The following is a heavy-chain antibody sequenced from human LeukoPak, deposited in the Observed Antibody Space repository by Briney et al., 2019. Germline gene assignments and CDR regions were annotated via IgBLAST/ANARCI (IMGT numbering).Heavy chain of an antibody. Sequence: GGSLRLSCAASGFTFSSYEMNWVRQAPGKGLEWVSYISSSGSTIYYADSVKGRFTVSRDNAKNSLYLQMNSLRAEDTAVYFCARVKTAMTTLDYWGQGTQVTVSS. V-gene: IGHV3-48*03. CDR3: ARVKTAMTTLDY. CDR2: ISSSGSTI. D-gene: IGHD4-17*01. J-gene: IGHJ4*02. CDR1: GFTFSSYE.